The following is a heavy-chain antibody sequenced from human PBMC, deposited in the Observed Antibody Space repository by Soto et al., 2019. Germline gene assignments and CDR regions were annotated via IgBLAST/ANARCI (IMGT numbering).Heavy chain of an antibody. J-gene: IGHJ4*02. V-gene: IGHV4-38-2*01. CDR3: ARYPPTARSFDY. D-gene: IGHD2-21*02. CDR2: IYHSGST. CDR1: GYSISSGYY. Sequence: SETLSLTCAVSGYSISSGYYWGWIRQPPGKGLEWIGSIYHSGSTYYNPSLKSRVTISVDTSKNQFSLKLSPVTAADTAVYYCARYPPTARSFDYWGQGTLVTVSS.